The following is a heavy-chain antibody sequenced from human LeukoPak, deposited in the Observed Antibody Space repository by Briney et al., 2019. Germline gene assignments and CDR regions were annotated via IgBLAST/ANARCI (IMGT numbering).Heavy chain of an antibody. CDR1: GYTFTSYG. J-gene: IGHJ4*02. CDR3: VRGNPPVTGDY. D-gene: IGHD4-11*01. CDR2: INPNSGGT. V-gene: IGHV1-2*02. Sequence: GASVKVSCKASGYTFTSYGISWVRQAPGQGLEWMGWINPNSGGTNYAQKFQGRVTMTRDTSISTAYMELSRLRSDDTAVYYCVRGNPPVTGDYWGQGTLVTVSS.